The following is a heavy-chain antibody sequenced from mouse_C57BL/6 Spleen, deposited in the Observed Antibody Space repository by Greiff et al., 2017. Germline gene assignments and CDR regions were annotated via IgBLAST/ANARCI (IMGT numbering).Heavy chain of an antibody. CDR1: GYAFSSSW. D-gene: IGHD1-1*01. V-gene: IGHV1-82*01. CDR3: ANYCGSSYSYWYFDV. CDR2: IYPGDGDT. J-gene: IGHJ1*03. Sequence: QVQLKQSGPELVKPGASVKISCKASGYAFSSSWMNWVKQRPGKGLEWIGRIYPGDGDTNYNGKFKGKATLTADKSSSTAYMQLSSLTSEDSAVYFCANYCGSSYSYWYFDVWGTGTTVTVSS.